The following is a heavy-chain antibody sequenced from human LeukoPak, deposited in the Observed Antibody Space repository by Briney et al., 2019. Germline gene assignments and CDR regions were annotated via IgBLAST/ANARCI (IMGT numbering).Heavy chain of an antibody. Sequence: SETLSLTCTVSGGSISSSSYYWGWIRQPPGKGLEWIGSIYYSGSTYYNPSLKSRVTISVDTSKNQFSLKLSSVTAADTAVYYCARPISSGCYPFDSWGQGTLVTVSS. CDR2: IYYSGST. CDR3: ARPISSGCYPFDS. D-gene: IGHD3-22*01. J-gene: IGHJ4*02. V-gene: IGHV4-39*01. CDR1: GGSISSSSYY.